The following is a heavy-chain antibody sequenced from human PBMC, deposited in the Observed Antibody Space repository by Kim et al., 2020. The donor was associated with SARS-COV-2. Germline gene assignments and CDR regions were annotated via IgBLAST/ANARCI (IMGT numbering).Heavy chain of an antibody. CDR1: GGSISSGDYY. CDR2: IYYSGST. CDR3: ARVXXXVAXXXYY. D-gene: IGHD5-12*01. J-gene: IGHJ6*01. V-gene: IGHV4-30-4*01. Sequence: SETLSLTCTVSGGSISSGDYYWSWIRQPPGKXXEWIXYIYYSGSTYYNPSLKSRXTISXXXSKNXXSLXLSSXXXADXAXYXXARVXXXVAXXXYY.